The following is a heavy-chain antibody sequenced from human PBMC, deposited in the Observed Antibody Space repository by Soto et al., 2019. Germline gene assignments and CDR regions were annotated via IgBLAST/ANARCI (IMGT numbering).Heavy chain of an antibody. D-gene: IGHD6-6*01. CDR2: FDPEDGET. J-gene: IGHJ4*01. CDR1: S. Sequence: SRQCPQQSPGKGLEWMGGFDPEDGETIYAQKFQGRVTMTEDTSTDTAYMELSSLRSEDTAVYYCATDHRLAARPYYSCQGALVT. V-gene: IGHV1-24*01. CDR3: ATDHRLAARPYY.